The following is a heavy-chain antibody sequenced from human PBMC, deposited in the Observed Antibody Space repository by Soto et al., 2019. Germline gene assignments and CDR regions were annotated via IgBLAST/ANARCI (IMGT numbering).Heavy chain of an antibody. D-gene: IGHD1-26*01. CDR1: GGSISSGGYY. CDR2: IYYSGST. Sequence: SETLSLTCTVSGGSISSGGYYWSWIRQHPGKGLEWIGYIYYSGSTYYNPSLKSRVTISVDTSKNQFSLKLSSVTAADTAVYYCARGGAMGVDYWGQGTLVTVSS. CDR3: ARGGAMGVDY. V-gene: IGHV4-31*03. J-gene: IGHJ4*02.